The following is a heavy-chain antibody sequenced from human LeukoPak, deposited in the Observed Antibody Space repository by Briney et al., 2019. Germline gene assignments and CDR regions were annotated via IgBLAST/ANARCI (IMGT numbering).Heavy chain of an antibody. CDR2: FDSEHSEK. CDR1: GYILTEVS. D-gene: IGHD5-12*01. J-gene: IGHJ4*02. CDR3: ATETVAMTLDY. Sequence: ASVKVSCKVSGYILTEVSMHWVRPAPGKGLEWMGGFDSEHSEKIYAQKFRGRVTITEDTSTDTAYMELSRPKSEDTAVYYCATETVAMTLDYWGQGTLVTVSS. V-gene: IGHV1-24*01.